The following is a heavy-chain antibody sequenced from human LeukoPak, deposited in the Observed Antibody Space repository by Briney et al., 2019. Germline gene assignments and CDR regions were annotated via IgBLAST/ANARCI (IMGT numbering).Heavy chain of an antibody. CDR2: ISGSGGST. CDR3: ARGGYSYGYTYFDY. D-gene: IGHD5-18*01. V-gene: IGHV3-23*01. Sequence: GGSLRLSCAASGFTFSSYAMSWVRQAPGKGLEWVSAISGSGGSTYYADSVKGRFTISRDNSKNTLYLQMNSLRAEDTAVYYCARGGYSYGYTYFDYWGQGTLVTVSS. J-gene: IGHJ4*02. CDR1: GFTFSSYA.